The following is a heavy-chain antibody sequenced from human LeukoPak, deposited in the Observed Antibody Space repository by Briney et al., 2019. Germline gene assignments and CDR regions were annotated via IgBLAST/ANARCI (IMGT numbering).Heavy chain of an antibody. CDR3: ARDGDAGTDDY. D-gene: IGHD1-26*01. CDR1: GGTFSSYA. Sequence: SVKVSCKASGGTFSSYAISWLRQAPGQGLEWMGGIIPIFGTANYAQKFQGRVTITTDESTSTAYMELSSLRSEDTAVYYRARDGDAGTDDYWGQGTLVTVSS. J-gene: IGHJ4*02. CDR2: IIPIFGTA. V-gene: IGHV1-69*05.